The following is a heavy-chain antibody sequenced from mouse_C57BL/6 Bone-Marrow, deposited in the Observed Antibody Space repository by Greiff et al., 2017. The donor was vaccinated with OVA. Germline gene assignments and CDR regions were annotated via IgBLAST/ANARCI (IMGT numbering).Heavy chain of an antibody. V-gene: IGHV3-6*01. CDR3: ASYWYFDD. J-gene: IGHJ1*03. CDR2: ISYDGSN. CDR1: GYSITSGYY. Sequence: EVQLQQSGPGLVKPSQSLSLTCSVTGYSITSGYYWNWIPQFPVNQLEWMGYISYDGSNTYKPSLKNRISITLDTSKNQFFLKLNSVTTEDTATYDCASYWYFDDWGTGTTVTVSS.